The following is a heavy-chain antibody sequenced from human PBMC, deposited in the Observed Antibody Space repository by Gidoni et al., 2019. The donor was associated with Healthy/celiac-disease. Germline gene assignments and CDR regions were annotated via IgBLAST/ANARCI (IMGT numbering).Heavy chain of an antibody. V-gene: IGHV3-23*01. J-gene: IGHJ4*02. CDR2: ISGSGGST. CDR1: GFTFSSYA. D-gene: IGHD5-18*01. Sequence: EVQLLESGGGLVQPGGSLRLSCAASGFTFSSYAMSWVRQAPGKGLVWVSAISGSGGSTYYADSVKGRFTISIDNSKNTLYLQMNSLRAEDTAVYYCAKDGYGYRLFDYWGQGTLVTVSS. CDR3: AKDGYGYRLFDY.